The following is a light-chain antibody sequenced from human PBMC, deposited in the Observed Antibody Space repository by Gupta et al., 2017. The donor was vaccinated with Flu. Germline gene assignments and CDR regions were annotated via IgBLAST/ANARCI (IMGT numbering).Light chain of an antibody. CDR1: SLRSYY. J-gene: IGLJ2*01. CDR3: DSRDSSDNHLV. CDR2: GKN. V-gene: IGLV3-19*01. Sequence: SSELTQDPAVSVALGPTVRFTCQGDSLRSYYANWYQQKPGQAPVLVIYGKNNRPSGIPDRFSGSSSGNTASLTITGAQAEDEADYYCDSRDSSDNHLVFGGGTKLTVL.